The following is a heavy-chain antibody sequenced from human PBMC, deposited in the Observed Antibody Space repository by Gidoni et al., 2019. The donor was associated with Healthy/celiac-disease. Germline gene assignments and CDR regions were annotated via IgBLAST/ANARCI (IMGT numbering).Heavy chain of an antibody. CDR2: IYYSGST. Sequence: QVQLQESGPGLVKPSETRSLTCTVSGGSISSYYWSWIRQPPGKGLEWIGYIYYSGSTNYNPSLKSRVTISVDTSKNQFSLKLSSVTAADTAVYYCARDKRWDDAFDIWGQGTMVTVSS. J-gene: IGHJ3*02. CDR1: GGSISSYY. D-gene: IGHD1-26*01. CDR3: ARDKRWDDAFDI. V-gene: IGHV4-59*01.